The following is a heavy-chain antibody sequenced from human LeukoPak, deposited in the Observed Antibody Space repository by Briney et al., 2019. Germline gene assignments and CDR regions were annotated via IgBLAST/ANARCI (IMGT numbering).Heavy chain of an antibody. J-gene: IGHJ3*02. Sequence: SETLSLTCTVSDGSISNYYWSWIRQPPGKGLQWIGYIYYTGSTNYNPSLKSRVSISIDTSKNQFSLKLSSVTAADTAVYYCARTKMLLVVSDGFDIWGPGTVVTVSS. D-gene: IGHD2-8*01. CDR3: ARTKMLLVVSDGFDI. V-gene: IGHV4-59*08. CDR1: DGSISNYY. CDR2: IYYTGST.